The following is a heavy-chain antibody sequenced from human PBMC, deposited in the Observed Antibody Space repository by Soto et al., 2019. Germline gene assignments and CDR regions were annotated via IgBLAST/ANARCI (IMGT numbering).Heavy chain of an antibody. CDR3: ARLTAAGGVDQFDY. J-gene: IGHJ4*02. CDR2: IKEDGSEQ. D-gene: IGHD6-13*01. V-gene: IGHV3-7*05. Sequence: GGSLRLSCAASGFTFSSYWMTWVRQATGKGLEWVANIKEDGSEQYQVDSVKGRFTFSRDNAKKTLYLQMNSLRVEDTAVDYCARLTAAGGVDQFDYWGQGTLVTVSS. CDR1: GFTFSSYW.